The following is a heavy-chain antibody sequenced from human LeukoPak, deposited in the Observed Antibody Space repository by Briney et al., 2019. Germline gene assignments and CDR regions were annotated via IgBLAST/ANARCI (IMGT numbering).Heavy chain of an antibody. CDR2: IYPGDSDT. CDR1: GYSFTSYW. CDR3: ATSGSSSAFFFDY. D-gene: IGHD6-6*01. Sequence: GESLKISCKGSGYSFTSYWIGWVRQMPGKGLEWMGIIYPGDSDTSYSPSFQGQVTISADKSISTAYLQWSSLKASDTAMYHCATSGSSSAFFFDYWGQGTLVTVSS. V-gene: IGHV5-51*01. J-gene: IGHJ4*02.